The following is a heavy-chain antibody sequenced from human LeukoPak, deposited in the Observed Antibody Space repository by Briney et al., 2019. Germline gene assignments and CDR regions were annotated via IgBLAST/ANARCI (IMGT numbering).Heavy chain of an antibody. Sequence: SGGSLRLSCAASGFDFSTYAINWVRQAPGKGLEWVTHMYQSEAAEYYVDSVKGRFTISRDNAKNSLYLQMNSLRAEDTAVYYCARDGGYGGYQEIWGQGTLVTVSS. D-gene: IGHD5-12*01. CDR2: MYQSEAAE. CDR1: GFDFSTYA. V-gene: IGHV3-7*01. J-gene: IGHJ4*02. CDR3: ARDGGYGGYQEI.